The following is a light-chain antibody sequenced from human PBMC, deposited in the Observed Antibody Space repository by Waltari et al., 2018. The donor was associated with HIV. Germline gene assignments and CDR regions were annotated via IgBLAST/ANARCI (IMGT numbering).Light chain of an antibody. CDR1: AWANQY. J-gene: IGLJ3*02. V-gene: IGLV3-25*03. CDR3: QSGGSSGSWV. Sequence: SIELTQPPSESVSPGQTARTTRSGDAWANQYTHWFQQKPGQAPVLVIYKDTERPSGIPERFSGSRSGTTVKLTISGVQAEDEADYYCQSGGSSGSWVFGGGTKLTVL. CDR2: KDT.